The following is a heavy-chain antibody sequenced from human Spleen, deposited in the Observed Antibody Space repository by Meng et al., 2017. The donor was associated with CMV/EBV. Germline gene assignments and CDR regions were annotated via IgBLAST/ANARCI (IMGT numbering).Heavy chain of an antibody. J-gene: IGHJ4*02. Sequence: TCTVSGGSIRSYYWSWIRQSPGKELEWIGYIDYSGNTNYNPSLKNRVTISVDTSKNQFFLILASVTAADTAIYYCTRRGHNYGPEDFWGQGTLVTVSS. CDR2: IDYSGNT. D-gene: IGHD5-18*01. CDR1: GGSIRSYY. CDR3: TRRGHNYGPEDF. V-gene: IGHV4-59*08.